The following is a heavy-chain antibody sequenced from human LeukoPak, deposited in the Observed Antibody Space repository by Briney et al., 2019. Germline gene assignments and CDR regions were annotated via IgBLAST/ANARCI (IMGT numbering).Heavy chain of an antibody. CDR3: ARDAGTMVPFDY. CDR2: INHSGST. V-gene: IGHV4-34*01. J-gene: IGHJ4*02. CDR1: GGSFSGYY. Sequence: SETLSLTCAAYGGSFSGYYWSWIRQPPGKGLEWIGEINHSGSTNYNPSLKSRVTISVDTSKNQFPLKLSSVTAADTAVYYCARDAGTMVPFDYWGQGTLVTVSS. D-gene: IGHD1-1*01.